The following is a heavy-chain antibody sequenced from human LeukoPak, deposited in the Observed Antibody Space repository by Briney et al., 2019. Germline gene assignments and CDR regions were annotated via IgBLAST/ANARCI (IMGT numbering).Heavy chain of an antibody. CDR3: AKGYMITFGGVIEY. D-gene: IGHD3-16*02. CDR2: ISGSGGST. J-gene: IGHJ4*02. V-gene: IGHV3-23*01. CDR1: GFTFSSYA. Sequence: GGSLSLSCAASGFTFSSYAMSWVRQAPGKGLEWVSAISGSGGSTYYADAVKGRFTISRDNSKNTLYLQMNSLRAEDTAVYYCAKGYMITFGGVIEYWGQGTLVTVSS.